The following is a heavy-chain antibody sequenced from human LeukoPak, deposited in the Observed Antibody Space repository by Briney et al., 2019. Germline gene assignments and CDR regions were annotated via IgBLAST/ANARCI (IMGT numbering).Heavy chain of an antibody. Sequence: GASVKVSCKATGYTFNGLYLHSVRQAPGQGLEWMGWVNPNSVGTNYAQKFQGRVTMPRDTSISTAYMELSRLRSDDTAVYYCARWMATVTTPDYWGQGTLVTVSS. V-gene: IGHV1-2*02. J-gene: IGHJ4*02. CDR1: GYTFNGLY. CDR3: ARWMATVTTPDY. CDR2: VNPNSVGT. D-gene: IGHD4-11*01.